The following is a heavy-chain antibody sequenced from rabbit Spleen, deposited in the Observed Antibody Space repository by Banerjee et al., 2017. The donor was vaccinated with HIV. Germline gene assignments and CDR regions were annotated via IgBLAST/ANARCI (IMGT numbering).Heavy chain of an antibody. V-gene: IGHV1S45*01. CDR1: GFTLSSYW. CDR3: ARDDGNDGYGL. Sequence: QEQLEESGGDLVKPGASLTLTCTASGFTLSSYWICWVREAPGKGLEWIACIYAGSSGSSYYASWAKGRFIMSRTSSTTVTLQMTSLTAADTATYFCARDDGNDGYGLWGQGTLVTVS. J-gene: IGHJ4*01. D-gene: IGHD6-1*01. CDR2: IYAGSSGSS.